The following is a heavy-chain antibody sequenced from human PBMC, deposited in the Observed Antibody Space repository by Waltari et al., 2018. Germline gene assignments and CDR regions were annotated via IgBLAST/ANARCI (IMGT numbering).Heavy chain of an antibody. J-gene: IGHJ4*02. CDR1: GYSIRTGHF. Sequence: QVQLQESGPGLVKPSETLSLPCTVSGYSIRTGHFWGWIRQPPGKGLAWIGSAYHSGSTCYSPPLKSRVIITVDTAKNQFSPELSSVTAADTAVYYCARLFGEYSSDWYAYWGQGNLVTVSS. V-gene: IGHV4-38-2*02. CDR3: ARLFGEYSSDWYAY. CDR2: AYHSGST. D-gene: IGHD6-19*01.